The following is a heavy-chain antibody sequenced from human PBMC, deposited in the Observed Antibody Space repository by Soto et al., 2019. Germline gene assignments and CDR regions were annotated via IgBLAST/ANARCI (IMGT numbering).Heavy chain of an antibody. D-gene: IGHD6-13*01. CDR2: ISGSGGST. V-gene: IGHV3-23*01. CDR3: AKVGTAAAGTSYYGMDV. J-gene: IGHJ6*02. Sequence: PGGSLRLSCAASGFTFSSYAMSWVRQAPGKGLEWVSAISGSGGSTYYADSVKGRFTISRDNSKNTLYLQMNSLRAEDTAVYYCAKVGTAAAGTSYYGMDVWGQGTTVTVSS. CDR1: GFTFSSYA.